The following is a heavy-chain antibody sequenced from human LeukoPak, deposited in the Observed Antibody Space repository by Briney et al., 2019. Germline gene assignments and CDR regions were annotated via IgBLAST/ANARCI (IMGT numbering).Heavy chain of an antibody. Sequence: GGSLRLSCAASGFTFNGYAISWVRQAPGKGLEWVSVISGSGGDTYHADSVKGRFTISRDISKDTLYLQMNSLRAEDTAVYYCAKGLTARPVGYYYGLDVWGQGTTVTVSS. CDR2: ISGSGGDT. CDR1: GFTFNGYA. D-gene: IGHD6-6*01. CDR3: AKGLTARPVGYYYGLDV. V-gene: IGHV3-23*01. J-gene: IGHJ6*02.